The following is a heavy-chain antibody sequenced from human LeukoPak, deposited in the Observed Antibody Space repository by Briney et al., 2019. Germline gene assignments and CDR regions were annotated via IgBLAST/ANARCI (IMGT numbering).Heavy chain of an antibody. Sequence: PSETLSLTCSVNGGSFSGYYWTWLRQPPGKGLEWVSGISTSGGSSSYADSVKGRFTISRDNPRNTLYMQMNSLRAEDTALYYCAIMHPYYDGSGYWVQWGQGTLVTVSS. V-gene: IGHV3-23*01. CDR2: ISTSGGSS. J-gene: IGHJ4*02. CDR1: GGSFSGYY. D-gene: IGHD3-22*01. CDR3: AIMHPYYDGSGYWVQ.